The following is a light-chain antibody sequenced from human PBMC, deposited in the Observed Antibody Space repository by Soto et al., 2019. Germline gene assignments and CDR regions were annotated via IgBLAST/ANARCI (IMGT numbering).Light chain of an antibody. Sequence: QSVLTQPPSASGSPGQSVTISCTGTSSDVGAYDYVSWYQQHPGKAPKLMIYEINKRPSGAPDRFSGSKSGNTASLTVSGLQAEDEADYYCSSYAGSDVLFGGGTKLTVL. CDR1: SSDVGAYDY. CDR3: SSYAGSDVL. J-gene: IGLJ2*01. CDR2: EIN. V-gene: IGLV2-8*01.